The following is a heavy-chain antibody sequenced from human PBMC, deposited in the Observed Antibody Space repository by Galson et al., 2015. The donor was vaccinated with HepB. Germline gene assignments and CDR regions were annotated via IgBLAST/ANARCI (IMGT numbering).Heavy chain of an antibody. Sequence: YLRLSCAASGFTFSDYYLSWIRQAPGKGLEWVSYISSSSSYTNYADSVKGRFTISRDNAKNSLYLQMNSLRAEDTAVYYCAREGGSYGFELDYWGQGTLVTVSS. V-gene: IGHV3-11*06. CDR1: GFTFSDYY. J-gene: IGHJ4*02. CDR2: ISSSSSYT. CDR3: AREGGSYGFELDY. D-gene: IGHD1-26*01.